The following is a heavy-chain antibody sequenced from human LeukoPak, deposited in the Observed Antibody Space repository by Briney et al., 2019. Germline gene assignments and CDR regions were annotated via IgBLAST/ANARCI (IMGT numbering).Heavy chain of an antibody. J-gene: IGHJ4*02. CDR1: GGSISSSSYY. Sequence: SETLSLTCTVSGGSISSSSYYWGWIRQPPGKGLEWIGSIYYSGSTYYNPSLKSRVTISVDTSKNQFSLKLSSVTAADTAVYYCARRSSSWYRGADYWGQGTLVTVSS. V-gene: IGHV4-39*01. CDR2: IYYSGST. D-gene: IGHD6-13*01. CDR3: ARRSSSWYRGADY.